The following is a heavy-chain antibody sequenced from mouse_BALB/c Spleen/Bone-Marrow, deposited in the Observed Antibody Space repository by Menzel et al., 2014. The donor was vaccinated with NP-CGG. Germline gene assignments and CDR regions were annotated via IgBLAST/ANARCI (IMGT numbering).Heavy chain of an antibody. CDR1: GFTFNTNA. J-gene: IGHJ4*01. CDR2: IRSKSNNYAT. D-gene: IGHD2-14*01. Sequence: EVQLVESGGGLVQPKGSLKLSCAASGFTFNTNAMNWVRQAPGKGLEWVARIRSKSNNYATYYADSVKDRFTISRDDPQSILYLQMNNLKTEDTAMYYCVRYKYDGAMDYWGQGTSVTVSS. CDR3: VRYKYDGAMDY. V-gene: IGHV10S3*01.